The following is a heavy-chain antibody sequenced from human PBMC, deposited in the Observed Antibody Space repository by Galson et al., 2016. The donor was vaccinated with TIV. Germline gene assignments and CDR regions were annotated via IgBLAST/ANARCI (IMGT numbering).Heavy chain of an antibody. Sequence: SLRLSCADSRSTFSSSWMNWVRQAPGKGLEWAANINGDGTEIKYVGSVKGRFTISRDNAKNSLYLQMSNLRVEDTAIYYCAQWLGTSNSWGQGTLVTVSS. CDR3: AQWLGTSNS. J-gene: IGHJ4*02. V-gene: IGHV3-7*01. D-gene: IGHD6-19*01. CDR1: RSTFSSSW. CDR2: INGDGTEI.